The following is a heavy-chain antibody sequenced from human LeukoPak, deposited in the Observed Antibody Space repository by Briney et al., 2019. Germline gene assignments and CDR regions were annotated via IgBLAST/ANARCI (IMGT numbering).Heavy chain of an antibody. V-gene: IGHV3-21*01. CDR3: ARGTRLDYAFDI. D-gene: IGHD1-1*01. J-gene: IGHJ3*02. CDR2: ISSSSSYI. Sequence: GGSLRLSCAASGFIFSSYSMNWVRQAPGKGLEWVSSISSSSSYIYYADSVKGRFTISRDNAKNSLYLQMNSLRAEDTAVYYCARGTRLDYAFDIWGQGTMVTVSS. CDR1: GFIFSSYS.